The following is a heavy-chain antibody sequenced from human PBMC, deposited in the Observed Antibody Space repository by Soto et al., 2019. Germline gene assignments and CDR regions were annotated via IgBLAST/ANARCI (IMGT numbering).Heavy chain of an antibody. CDR2: ISNKGGGR. J-gene: IGHJ4*02. V-gene: IGHV3-23*01. CDR1: GFTFSTYA. D-gene: IGHD6-13*01. Sequence: GGSLRLSCAASGFTFSTYAMSWVRQAPGKRLEWVSGISNKGGGRYYADSVKGRFTISRDNSKNTLHLEMNSLRPEDTAVFYCAKEIAATGIPLFDYWGQGTLVTVSS. CDR3: AKEIAATGIPLFDY.